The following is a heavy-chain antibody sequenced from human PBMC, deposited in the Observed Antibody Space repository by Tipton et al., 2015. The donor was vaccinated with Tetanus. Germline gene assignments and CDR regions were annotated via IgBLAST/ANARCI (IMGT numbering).Heavy chain of an antibody. J-gene: IGHJ4*02. Sequence: SMRLSCTASGFTFSNFAMSWVRQAPGKGLEWVSTISGSGDYTYYADSVKGQFTISRDNSKNTLSLQMNSLRADDTAVYYCAKGGGHSGSWSDYLDSWGQGTLATVSS. CDR2: ISGSGDYT. D-gene: IGHD6-13*01. CDR1: GFTFSNFA. V-gene: IGHV3-23*01. CDR3: AKGGGHSGSWSDYLDS.